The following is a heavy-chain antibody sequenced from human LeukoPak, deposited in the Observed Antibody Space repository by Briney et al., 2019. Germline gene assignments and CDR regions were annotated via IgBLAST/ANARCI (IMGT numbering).Heavy chain of an antibody. CDR3: AKDILYCSSTSCYTDNWFDP. D-gene: IGHD2-2*02. Sequence: GGSLRLSCAASAFTFSSYAMSWVRQAPGKGLEWVSTISAGGGNTYYADSVKGRFTISRDNSKNTLYLQMNSLRAEDTAVYYCAKDILYCSSTSCYTDNWFDPSGQGTLVTVSS. CDR2: ISAGGGNT. J-gene: IGHJ5*02. V-gene: IGHV3-23*01. CDR1: AFTFSSYA.